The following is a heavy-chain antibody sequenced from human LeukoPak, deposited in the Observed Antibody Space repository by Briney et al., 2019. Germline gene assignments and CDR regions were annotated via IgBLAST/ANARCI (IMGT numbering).Heavy chain of an antibody. J-gene: IGHJ4*02. CDR2: ISNDGSIK. V-gene: IGHV3-30*03. Sequence: GGSLRLSCTASGFTFSNYGMHWIRQAPGEGLEWVAVISNDGSIKYYADPVKGRFTISRDNSKNTLYLQMNSLRAEDTAVYYCARDLHFGIGTFDYWGQGNLVTVSS. CDR3: ARDLHFGIGTFDY. D-gene: IGHD3-3*02. CDR1: GFTFSNYG.